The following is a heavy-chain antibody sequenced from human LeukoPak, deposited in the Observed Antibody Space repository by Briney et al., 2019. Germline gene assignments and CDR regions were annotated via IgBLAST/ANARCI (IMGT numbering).Heavy chain of an antibody. CDR1: GSSISSSSYY. D-gene: IGHD3-22*01. V-gene: IGHV4-39*01. Sequence: SETLSLTCTVSGSSISSSSYYWGWIRQPPGKGLEWIGSIYYSGSTHYNPSLKSRVTISVDTSKNQFSLKLSSVTAADTAVYYCAGLEGSSGSDAFDIWGQGTMVTVSS. CDR2: IYYSGST. CDR3: AGLEGSSGSDAFDI. J-gene: IGHJ3*02.